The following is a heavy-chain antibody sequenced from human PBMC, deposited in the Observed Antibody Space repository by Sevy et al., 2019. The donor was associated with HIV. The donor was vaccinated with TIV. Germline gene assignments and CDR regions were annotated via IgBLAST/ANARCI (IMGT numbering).Heavy chain of an antibody. CDR1: GGSISSYY. V-gene: IGHV4-59*01. CDR2: IYYSGST. Sequence: SETLSLTCTVSGGSISSYYWSWIRQPPGKGLEWIGYIYYSGSTNYNPSLKSRVTISVDTSKNQFSLKLSSVTAADTAVYYWASSYGDSHFDYWGQGTLVTVSS. CDR3: ASSYGDSHFDY. J-gene: IGHJ4*02. D-gene: IGHD4-17*01.